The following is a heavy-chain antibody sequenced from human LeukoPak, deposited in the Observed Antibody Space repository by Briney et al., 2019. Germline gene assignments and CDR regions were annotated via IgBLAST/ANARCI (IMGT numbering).Heavy chain of an antibody. J-gene: IGHJ4*02. D-gene: IGHD2-2*01. CDR1: GGSISGYY. V-gene: IGHV4-59*01. CDR3: ARGVDTLVVPFDY. Sequence: SETLSLTCTVSGGSISGYYWSWIRQPPGKGLEWIGYIYYSGSTNYNPSLKSRVTISVDTSKNQFSLKLSSVTAADTAVYYCARGVDTLVVPFDYWGQGTLVTVSS. CDR2: IYYSGST.